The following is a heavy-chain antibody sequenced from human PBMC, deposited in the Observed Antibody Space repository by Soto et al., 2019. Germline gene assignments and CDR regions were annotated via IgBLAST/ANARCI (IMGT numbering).Heavy chain of an antibody. J-gene: IGHJ4*02. D-gene: IGHD1-7*01. CDR1: GGSFTSNDC. Sequence: SETLSLTGAVSGGSFTSNDCWTWVRQPPGQGLEWIGEIYRTGSTNYNPSLKSRVTISLDKSENQFSLKVTSLTDADTAVYYCASRDPGTSVDYWGQGTLVIVSS. CDR3: ASRDPGTSVDY. CDR2: IYRTGST. V-gene: IGHV4-4*02.